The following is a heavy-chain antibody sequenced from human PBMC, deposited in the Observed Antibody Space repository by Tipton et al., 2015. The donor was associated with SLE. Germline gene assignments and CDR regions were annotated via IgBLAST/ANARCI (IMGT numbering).Heavy chain of an antibody. V-gene: IGHV3-74*01. Sequence: SLRLSCAASGFTFSSYGMHWVRQAPGKGLVWVSRINSDGSSTSYADSVKGRFTISRDNAKNTLYLQMNSLRAEDTAVYYCARDVPVRYSSGWFDYWGQGTLVTVSS. J-gene: IGHJ4*02. CDR3: ARDVPVRYSSGWFDY. CDR1: GFTFSSYG. CDR2: INSDGSST. D-gene: IGHD6-19*01.